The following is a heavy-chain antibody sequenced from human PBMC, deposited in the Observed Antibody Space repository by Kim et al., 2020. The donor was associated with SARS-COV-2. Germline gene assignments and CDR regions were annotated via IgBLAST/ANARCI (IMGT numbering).Heavy chain of an antibody. D-gene: IGHD3-10*01. CDR1: GFTFDDYA. CDR2: ISWNSGSI. CDR3: AKDLGFGELSLYYGMDV. Sequence: GGSLRLSCAASGFTFDDYAMHWVRQAPGKGLEWVSGISWNSGSIGYADSVKGRFTISRDNAKNSLYLQMNSLRAEDTALYYCAKDLGFGELSLYYGMDVWGQGTTVTVSS. V-gene: IGHV3-9*01. J-gene: IGHJ6*02.